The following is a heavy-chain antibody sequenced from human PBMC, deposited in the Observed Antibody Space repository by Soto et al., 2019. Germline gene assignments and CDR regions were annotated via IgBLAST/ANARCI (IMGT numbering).Heavy chain of an antibody. CDR2: ISGSGGST. J-gene: IGHJ4*02. Sequence: GGSLRLSCAASGFTFSSYAMSWVRQAPGKGLEWVSVISGSGGSTHYADSVEGRSTISRDNSKNTLHLQVNSLRGEDTAVYYCAKEADISGYYPDYCGPRTQVTSPQ. CDR3: AKEADISGYYPDY. CDR1: GFTFSSYA. D-gene: IGHD3-22*01. V-gene: IGHV3-23*01.